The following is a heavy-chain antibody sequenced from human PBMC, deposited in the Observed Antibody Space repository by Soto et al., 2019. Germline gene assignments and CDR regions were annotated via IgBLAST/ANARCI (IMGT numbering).Heavy chain of an antibody. CDR3: ASTVDTAMVFGY. Sequence: ASVKVSCKASGGTFSSYAISWVRQAPGQGLEWMGGIIPIFGTANYAQKFQGRVTITADESTSTAYMELSSLRSEDTAVYYCASTVDTAMVFGYWGQGTLVTVSS. V-gene: IGHV1-69*13. CDR1: GGTFSSYA. J-gene: IGHJ4*02. CDR2: IIPIFGTA. D-gene: IGHD5-18*01.